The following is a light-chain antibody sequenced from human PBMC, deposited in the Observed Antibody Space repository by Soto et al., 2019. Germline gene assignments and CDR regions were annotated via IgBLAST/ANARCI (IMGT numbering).Light chain of an antibody. CDR3: QQYNSYLYT. V-gene: IGKV1-5*03. CDR2: KAS. J-gene: IGKJ2*01. Sequence: DIQMTQSPSTLSASVGDRVTITCRASQSIRSWLAWYQQKPGKAPKLLIYKASSLESGVPSRFSGSGSGTEFTLTISSLQPDDFADYFCQQYNSYLYTFGHGTKLEIK. CDR1: QSIRSW.